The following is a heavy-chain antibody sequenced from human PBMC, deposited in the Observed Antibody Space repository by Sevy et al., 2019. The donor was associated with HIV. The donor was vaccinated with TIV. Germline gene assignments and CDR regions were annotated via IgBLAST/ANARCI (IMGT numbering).Heavy chain of an antibody. Sequence: GGSLRLSCAASGFSFSSYEMNWVRQAPGKGVEWVSYISNSGTTISYSDSVRGRFTISRDNARNLLYLQMNSLRAEDTAVYYCARDLPPSATTVAHFDCWGQGTLVTVSS. J-gene: IGHJ4*02. CDR1: GFSFSSYE. CDR2: ISNSGTTI. CDR3: ARDLPPSATTVAHFDC. V-gene: IGHV3-48*03. D-gene: IGHD4-17*01.